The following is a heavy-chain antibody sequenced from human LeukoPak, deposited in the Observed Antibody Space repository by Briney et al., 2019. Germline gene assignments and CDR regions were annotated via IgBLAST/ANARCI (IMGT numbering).Heavy chain of an antibody. Sequence: GGSLRLSCAASGFTFSSYTMNWVRQAPGKGLEWVSSISGSSTYIFYADSVKGRFTISRDNAKNSLYLQMNSLRDEDTAVYFCARVTGTYRESWGQGTLVAVSS. D-gene: IGHD4-11*01. V-gene: IGHV3-21*01. J-gene: IGHJ5*02. CDR3: ARVTGTYRES. CDR2: ISGSSTYI. CDR1: GFTFSSYT.